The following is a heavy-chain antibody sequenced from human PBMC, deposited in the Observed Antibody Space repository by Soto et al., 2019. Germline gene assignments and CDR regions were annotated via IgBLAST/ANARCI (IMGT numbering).Heavy chain of an antibody. Sequence: QVQLVQSGAEVKKPGSSVKVSCKASGGTFSSYAISWVRQAPGQGLEWMGGIIPIFGTANYAQKFQGRVTIXAXEXSSTAYMELSSLRSEATAVYYCARSALVEWDGCFDYWGQGTLVTVSS. CDR2: IIPIFGTA. CDR3: ARSALVEWDGCFDY. V-gene: IGHV1-69*12. CDR1: GGTFSSYA. J-gene: IGHJ4*02. D-gene: IGHD3-3*01.